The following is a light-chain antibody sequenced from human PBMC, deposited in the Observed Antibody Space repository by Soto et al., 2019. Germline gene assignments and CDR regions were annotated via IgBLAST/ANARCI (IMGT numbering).Light chain of an antibody. V-gene: IGKV3-15*01. CDR2: GAS. CDR3: QHYNDWPPTWT. J-gene: IGKJ1*01. Sequence: EIVMTQSPATLSVSPGERATLSCRASQSVSSRLAWYQQKPGQAPRDLIYGASTRATGIPARFSGSGSGTEFTLTISSLQSEDFAVYYCQHYNDWPPTWTFGQGTRVEIK. CDR1: QSVSSR.